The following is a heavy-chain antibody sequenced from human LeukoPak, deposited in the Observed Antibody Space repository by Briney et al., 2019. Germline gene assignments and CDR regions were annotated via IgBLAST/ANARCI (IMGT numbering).Heavy chain of an antibody. V-gene: IGHV3-49*03. D-gene: IGHD3-16*02. CDR1: GFTFGDYA. CDR2: IRNKAYGGTP. CDR3: TRGSYQFEY. Sequence: GGSLRLSCKVSGFTFGDYAMTWFRQAPGKGLEWVASIRNKAYGGTPEYAASVKGRFTISRDDSKSMANLQMNSLKTEDTAVYLCTRGSYQFEYWGQGTLVTVSS. J-gene: IGHJ4*02.